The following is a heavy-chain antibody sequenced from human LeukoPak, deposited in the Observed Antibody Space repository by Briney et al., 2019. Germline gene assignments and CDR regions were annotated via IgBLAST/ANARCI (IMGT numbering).Heavy chain of an antibody. CDR1: GFTFGDYA. D-gene: IGHD3-22*01. Sequence: GGSLRLSCAASGFTFGDYAMHWVRQPPGKGLEWVSGISWNSGSMGYADSVKGRFTISRDNAKNSLYLQMDSLTTEDTALYFCAKGVTYVYDNRGYPPDYWGQGTLVTVSS. V-gene: IGHV3-9*01. CDR2: ISWNSGSM. J-gene: IGHJ4*02. CDR3: AKGVTYVYDNRGYPPDY.